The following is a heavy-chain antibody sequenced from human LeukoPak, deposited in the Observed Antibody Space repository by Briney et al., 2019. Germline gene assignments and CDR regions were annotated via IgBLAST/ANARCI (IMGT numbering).Heavy chain of an antibody. CDR3: ARDTGYSYGYLTDAFDI. D-gene: IGHD5-18*01. J-gene: IGHJ3*02. CDR1: GGSLTGYF. V-gene: IGHV4-59*12. Sequence: PSETLSLTCTVSGGSLTGYFWSWIRQPPGKGLEWLGYVFYSGNTRYNPSLESRVTTSADTSKNQFSLRLTSVTAADTAVYYCARDTGYSYGYLTDAFDIWGQGTMVTVSS. CDR2: VFYSGNT.